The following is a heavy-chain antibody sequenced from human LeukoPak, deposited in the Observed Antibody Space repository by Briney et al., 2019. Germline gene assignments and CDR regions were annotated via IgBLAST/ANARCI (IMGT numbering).Heavy chain of an antibody. J-gene: IGHJ2*01. CDR3: AKLAGNDFARDWYFDL. V-gene: IGHV3-48*01. Sequence: SGGSLRLSCEASGFSFSSYSMNWVRQAPGKGLEWVSYVSISTTIRDYADSVKGRFTISRDNSKNTLYLQMNTLRADDTAVYYCAKLAGNDFARDWYFDLWGRGTLVTVSS. CDR1: GFSFSSYS. CDR2: VSISTTIR. D-gene: IGHD1-1*01.